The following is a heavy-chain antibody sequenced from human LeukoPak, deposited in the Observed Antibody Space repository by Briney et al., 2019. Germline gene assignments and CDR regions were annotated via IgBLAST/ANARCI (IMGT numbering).Heavy chain of an antibody. J-gene: IGHJ4*02. CDR3: AKSSKAAPNYYFDY. Sequence: TGGSLRLSCAASGFTFSSYAMSWVRQAPGKGLEWVSAISGGGSSTYYADSVKGRLTISRDNSKNTLYLQMNSLRAEDTAVYYCAKSSKAAPNYYFDYWGQGALVTVSS. CDR1: GFTFSSYA. CDR2: ISGGGSST. V-gene: IGHV3-23*01. D-gene: IGHD6-25*01.